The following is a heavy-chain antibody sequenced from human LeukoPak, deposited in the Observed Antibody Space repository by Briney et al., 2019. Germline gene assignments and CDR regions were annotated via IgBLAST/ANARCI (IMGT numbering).Heavy chain of an antibody. J-gene: IGHJ4*02. CDR3: ARVTPPYAHFDY. CDR2: INPNSGGT. V-gene: IGHV1-2*02. Sequence: ASVKVSCKASGYTFTGYYMHWVRQAPGQGLEWMGWINPNSGGTNYAQKFQGRVTMTRDTSISTAYMELSRLRSDDTAVYYCARVTPPYAHFDYWGQGTLVTVSS. CDR1: GYTFTGYY.